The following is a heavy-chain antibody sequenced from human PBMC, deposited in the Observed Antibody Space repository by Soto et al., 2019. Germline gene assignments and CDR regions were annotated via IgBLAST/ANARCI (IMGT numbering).Heavy chain of an antibody. CDR3: AKPSIQLWLYDAFDI. CDR2: ISYDGSNK. J-gene: IGHJ3*02. D-gene: IGHD5-18*01. Sequence: GGSLRLSCAASGFTFSSYGMHWVRQAPGKGLEWVAVISYDGSNKYYADSVKGRFTISRDNSKNTLYLQMNSLRAEDTAVYYCAKPSIQLWLYDAFDIWGQGTMVTVSS. CDR1: GFTFSSYG. V-gene: IGHV3-30*18.